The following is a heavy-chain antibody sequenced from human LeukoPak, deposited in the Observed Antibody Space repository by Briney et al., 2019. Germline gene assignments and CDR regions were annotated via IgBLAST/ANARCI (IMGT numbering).Heavy chain of an antibody. Sequence: GASVKVSCKASGYTLTKYGITWVRQAPGQGLEWVGWISCYNGNTNYAQKFQGRVTMTTDTSTSTAYMELRSLRSDDTALYYCGSGIAATFELYSDYWGQGTLVTVSS. D-gene: IGHD2-15*01. CDR3: GSGIAATFELYSDY. CDR1: GYTLTKYG. J-gene: IGHJ4*02. CDR2: ISCYNGNT. V-gene: IGHV1-18*01.